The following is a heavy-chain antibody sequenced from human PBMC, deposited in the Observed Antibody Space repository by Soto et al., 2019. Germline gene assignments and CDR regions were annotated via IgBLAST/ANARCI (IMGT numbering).Heavy chain of an antibody. CDR3: AYRTGFDY. D-gene: IGHD1-1*01. J-gene: IGHJ4*02. CDR2: ISPGGGRT. V-gene: IGHV3-23*01. CDR1: GFSFINFD. Sequence: EVQLLESGGGSVQPGGSLRLPCAASGFSFINFDMSWVRQAPGKGLEWVSTISPGGGRTSYADSVEGRFTISRDNSKNMLYLHMDSLRAEDTAVYYCAYRTGFDYWGQGTLVIVSS.